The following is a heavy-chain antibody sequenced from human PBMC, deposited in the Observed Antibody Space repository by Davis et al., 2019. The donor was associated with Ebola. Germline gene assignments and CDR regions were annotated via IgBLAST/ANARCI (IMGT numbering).Heavy chain of an antibody. D-gene: IGHD5-18*01. J-gene: IGHJ6*02. CDR2: VNNSGTT. Sequence: GSLRLSCTVSGDSISDYYWSWIRQTPGKGLEWIGDVNNSGTTRYNPSLKSRISMSVDPSKNQFSLKLTYVTAADTAVYYCTRAESGYSYGYLADGYYYYGMDVWGQGTTVTVSS. V-gene: IGHV4-59*01. CDR3: TRAESGYSYGYLADGYYYYGMDV. CDR1: GDSISDYY.